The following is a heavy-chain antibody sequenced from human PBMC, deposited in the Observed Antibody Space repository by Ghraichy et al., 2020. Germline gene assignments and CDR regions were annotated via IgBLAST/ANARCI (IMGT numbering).Heavy chain of an antibody. CDR2: ISSSSSYT. V-gene: IGHV3-11*06. D-gene: IGHD6-25*01. CDR3: ARELIAALGSGYYYYGMDV. Sequence: GGSLRLSCAASGFTFSDYYMSWIRQAPGKGLEWVSYISSSSSYTNYADSVKGRFTISRDNAKNSLYLQMNSLRAEDTAVYYCARELIAALGSGYYYYGMDVWGQGTTVTVSS. CDR1: GFTFSDYY. J-gene: IGHJ6*02.